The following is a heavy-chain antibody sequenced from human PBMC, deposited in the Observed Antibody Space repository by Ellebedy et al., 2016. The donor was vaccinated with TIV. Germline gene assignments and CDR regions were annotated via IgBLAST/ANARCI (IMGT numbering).Heavy chain of an antibody. CDR2: INPDSGGT. Sequence: ASVKVSXKASGDTFTGYYMHWVRQAPGQGLEWMGWINPDSGGTNYAQELQGRVTMTRDTSIITAFMELSSLRFDDTAVYYCARVPPYYYYMDLWGQGTTVTVSS. CDR1: GDTFTGYY. CDR3: ARVPPYYYYMDL. D-gene: IGHD3-10*01. J-gene: IGHJ6*03. V-gene: IGHV1-2*02.